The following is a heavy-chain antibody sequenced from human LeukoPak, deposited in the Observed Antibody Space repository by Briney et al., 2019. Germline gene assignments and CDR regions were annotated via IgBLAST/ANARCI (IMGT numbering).Heavy chain of an antibody. D-gene: IGHD6-6*01. CDR2: INHSGST. Sequence: SETLSLTCTVSGDSVSSGGYSWSWIRQPPGKGLEWIGEINHSGSTNYNPSLKSRVTISVDTSKNQFSLKLSSVTAADTAVYYCARHYSSSAADYWGQGTLVTVSS. CDR3: ARHYSSSAADY. J-gene: IGHJ4*02. V-gene: IGHV4-61*08. CDR1: GDSVSSGGYS.